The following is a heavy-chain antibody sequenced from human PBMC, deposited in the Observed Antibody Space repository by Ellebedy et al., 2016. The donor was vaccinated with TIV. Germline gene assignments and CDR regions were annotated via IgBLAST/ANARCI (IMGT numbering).Heavy chain of an antibody. D-gene: IGHD3-10*01. Sequence: ASVKVSXXASGYTFTSYDINWVRQATGQGLEWMGWMNPNSGNTGYAQKFQGRVTMTRNTSISTAYMELSSLRSEDTAVYYCARGTGALQSLKSFDSWGQGTLVIVSS. CDR2: MNPNSGNT. V-gene: IGHV1-8*01. CDR1: GYTFTSYD. CDR3: ARGTGALQSLKSFDS. J-gene: IGHJ4*02.